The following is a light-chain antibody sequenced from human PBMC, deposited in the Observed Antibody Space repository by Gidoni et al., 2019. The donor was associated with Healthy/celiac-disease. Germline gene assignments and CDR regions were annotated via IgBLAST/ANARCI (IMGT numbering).Light chain of an antibody. V-gene: IGKV1-39*01. J-gene: IGKJ2*03. CDR1: QSIISY. CDR3: KQSYSTLPYS. CDR2: AAS. Sequence: DIQMTPSPSSLSASVGDRVTITCLAIQSIISYLNWYQQKPGNAPKLLIYAASSLQSGVPSRFSGSGSGTDFTLTISSLQPEDFAIYYCKQSYSTLPYSFGQGTKLEIK.